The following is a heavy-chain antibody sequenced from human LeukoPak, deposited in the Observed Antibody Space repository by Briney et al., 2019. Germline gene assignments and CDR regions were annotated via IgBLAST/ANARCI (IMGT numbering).Heavy chain of an antibody. J-gene: IGHJ4*02. CDR2: INHSGST. Sequence: SETLSLTCAVSGYSISSGYYWTWIRQPPGKGLEWIGEINHSGSTSYNPSLKSRVTISLDTSKNQFFLKLASVTAADTAVYYCVRQPTWGVNWGQGTLVTVFS. CDR3: VRQPTWGVN. V-gene: IGHV4-34*01. CDR1: GYSISSGYY. D-gene: IGHD7-27*01.